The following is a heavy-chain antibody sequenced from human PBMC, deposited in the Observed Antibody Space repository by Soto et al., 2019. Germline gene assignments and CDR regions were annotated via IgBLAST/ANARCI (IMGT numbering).Heavy chain of an antibody. CDR2: MNPNSGNT. CDR3: ARETSGSYRLDY. J-gene: IGHJ4*02. Sequence: ASVKVSCKASGHSFSFYGINWVRQATGQGLEWMGWMNPNSGNTGYAQKFQGRVTMTRNTSISTAYMELSSLRSEDTAVYYCARETSGSYRLDYWGQGTLVTVSS. D-gene: IGHD1-26*01. V-gene: IGHV1-8*01. CDR1: GHSFSFYG.